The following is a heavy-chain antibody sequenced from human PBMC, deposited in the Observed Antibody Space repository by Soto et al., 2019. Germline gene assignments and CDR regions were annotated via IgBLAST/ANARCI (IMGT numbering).Heavy chain of an antibody. CDR2: MNPNSGNT. CDR3: ARFDPIGSIEVEEIDY. V-gene: IGHV1-8*01. CDR1: GYTFTSYD. J-gene: IGHJ4*02. Sequence: GASVKVSCKASGYTFTSYDINWVRQATGQGLEWMGWMNPNSGNTGYAQKFQGRVTMTRNTSISTAYMELSSLRSEDTAVYYCARFDPIGSIEVEEIDYWGQGTLVTVSS. D-gene: IGHD3-9*01.